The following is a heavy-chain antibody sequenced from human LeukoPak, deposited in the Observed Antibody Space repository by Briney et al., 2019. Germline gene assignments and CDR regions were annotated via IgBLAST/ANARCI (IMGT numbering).Heavy chain of an antibody. V-gene: IGHV3-21*01. Sequence: PGGSLRLSCAASGFTFSSYSMNWVRQAPGKGLEWVSSISSSSSYIYYADSVKGRFTISRDNSKNTLYLQMNSLRAEDTAVYYCARNRVLGVVIPYYFDYWGQGTLVTVSS. D-gene: IGHD3-3*01. CDR1: GFTFSSYS. CDR3: ARNRVLGVVIPYYFDY. J-gene: IGHJ4*02. CDR2: ISSSSSYI.